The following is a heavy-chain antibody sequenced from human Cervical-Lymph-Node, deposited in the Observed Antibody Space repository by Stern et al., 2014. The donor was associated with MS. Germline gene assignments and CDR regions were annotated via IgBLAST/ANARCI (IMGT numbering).Heavy chain of an antibody. V-gene: IGHV3-30*18. J-gene: IGHJ4*02. Sequence: QLVQSGGGVVQPGRSLRLSCVASGFVFRNYAAHWVRQPPGKGLEWVALVSFDGRDKYYTDSVKGRFTVSRDNSKNTLYLEMNSLRPEDTAVYYCAKGGSGSYLDWGQGSLVTVSS. D-gene: IGHD1-26*01. CDR1: GFVFRNYA. CDR3: AKGGSGSYLD. CDR2: VSFDGRDK.